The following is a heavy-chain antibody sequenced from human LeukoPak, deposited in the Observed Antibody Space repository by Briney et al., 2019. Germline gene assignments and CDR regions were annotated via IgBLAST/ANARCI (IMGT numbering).Heavy chain of an antibody. CDR1: GDSITGYY. V-gene: IGHV4-59*01. CDR3: ARAYRRLGELSPKPNWFDP. J-gene: IGHJ5*02. D-gene: IGHD3-16*02. CDR2: IYYSGST. Sequence: SETLSLTCSVSGDSITGYYWSWIRQPPGKGLEWIGYIYYSGSTNYNPSLKSRVTISVDTSKNQFSLKLSSVTAADTAVYYCARAYRRLGELSPKPNWFDPWGQGTLVTVSS.